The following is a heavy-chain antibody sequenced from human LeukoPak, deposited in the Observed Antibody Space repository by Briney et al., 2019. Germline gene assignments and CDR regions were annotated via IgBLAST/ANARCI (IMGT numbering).Heavy chain of an antibody. CDR3: ARDSSMATIDY. CDR1: GFTFSSYG. CDR2: IWYDGSNK. D-gene: IGHD5-12*01. J-gene: IGHJ4*02. Sequence: GGSLRLSCAASGFTFSSYGMPWVRQAPGKGLEWVAVIWYDGSNKYYADSVKGRFTISRDNSKNTLYLQMNSLRAEDTAVYYCARDSSMATIDYWGQGTLVTVSS. V-gene: IGHV3-33*01.